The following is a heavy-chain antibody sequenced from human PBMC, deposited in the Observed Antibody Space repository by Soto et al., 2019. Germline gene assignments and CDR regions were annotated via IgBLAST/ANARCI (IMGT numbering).Heavy chain of an antibody. D-gene: IGHD3-22*01. CDR2: IYYSGST. CDR1: GASISSYY. CDR3: ARTYDDSGPNSGGYGFDI. Sequence: SETLSLTSSVSGASISSYYWSWIRQPPGKGLEWLAYIYYSGSTSYNPSLKSRVSISLDTSMNQFSLKLSSVTAADTAVYYCARTYDDSGPNSGGYGFDIWGQGTMVT. J-gene: IGHJ3*02. V-gene: IGHV4-59*01.